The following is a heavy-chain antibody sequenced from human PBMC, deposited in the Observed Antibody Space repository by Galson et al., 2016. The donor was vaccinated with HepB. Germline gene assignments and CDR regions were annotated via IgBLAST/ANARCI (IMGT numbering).Heavy chain of an antibody. CDR1: GFTFSRFY. J-gene: IGHJ4*02. CDR3: AREATFDMAYSCAY. CDR2: IKGDESEK. V-gene: IGHV3-7*01. D-gene: IGHD2-21*01. Sequence: SLRLSCAASGFTFSRFYMSWVRQAPGKGLEWAANIKGDESEKYYGDSVKGRFTVSRDNAKNSLFLQMNSLRAEDTAVYYCAREATFDMAYSCAYWGQGSLVTVSS.